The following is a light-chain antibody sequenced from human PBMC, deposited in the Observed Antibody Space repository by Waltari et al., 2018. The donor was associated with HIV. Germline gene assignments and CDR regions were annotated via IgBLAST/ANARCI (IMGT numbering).Light chain of an antibody. Sequence: SYVLTQPPSVSVPPGQTARITCGGSSIASRNVKGYQQKPGQAPVLVVYNDKDRPSGIPERFSGSNSWNTATLTISTVEAGDEADYYCQVWDRDSDVVFGGGTKLTVL. CDR3: QVWDRDSDVV. V-gene: IGLV3-21*02. CDR2: NDK. J-gene: IGLJ2*01. CDR1: SIASRN.